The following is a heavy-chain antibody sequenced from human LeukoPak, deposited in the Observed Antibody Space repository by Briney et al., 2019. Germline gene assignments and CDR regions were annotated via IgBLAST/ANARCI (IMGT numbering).Heavy chain of an antibody. Sequence: SETLSLTCAVYGGSFSGYYWSWIRQPPGKGLEWIGEINHSGSTNYNPSLKSRVTILVDTSKNKLSLKLSYVTGAETAVYYCARALYYYDSSGSPRPLLDYWGQGTLVTVSS. D-gene: IGHD3-22*01. CDR3: ARALYYYDSSGSPRPLLDY. CDR2: INHSGST. J-gene: IGHJ4*02. CDR1: GGSFSGYY. V-gene: IGHV4-34*01.